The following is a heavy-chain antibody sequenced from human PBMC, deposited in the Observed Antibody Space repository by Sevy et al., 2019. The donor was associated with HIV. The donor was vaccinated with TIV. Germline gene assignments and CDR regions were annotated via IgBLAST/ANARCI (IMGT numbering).Heavy chain of an antibody. CDR1: GFSFSNYW. CDR3: ARDCSSASCLCGMDV. J-gene: IGHJ6*02. V-gene: IGHV3-7*03. D-gene: IGHD2-2*01. CDR2: IKRGGSAK. Sequence: GGSLRLSCAASGFSFSNYWMSWVRQAPGKGLEWVANIKRGGSAKYYVASVKGRFTISRDNAKTSLFLQMNSLRGEDTAVYYCARDCSSASCLCGMDVWGQGTTVTVSS.